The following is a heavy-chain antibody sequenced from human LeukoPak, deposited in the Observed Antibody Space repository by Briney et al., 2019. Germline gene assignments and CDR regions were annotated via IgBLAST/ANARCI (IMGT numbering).Heavy chain of an antibody. V-gene: IGHV4-61*02. CDR2: IYTSGST. CDR1: GGSISSGSYY. Sequence: ASETLSLTCTVSGGSISSGSYYWSWIRQPAGKGLEWIGRIYTSGSTNHNPSLKSRVTISVDTSKNQFSLKLSSVTAADTAVYYCAREEEYYFDYWGQGTLITVSS. CDR3: AREEEYYFDY. J-gene: IGHJ4*02.